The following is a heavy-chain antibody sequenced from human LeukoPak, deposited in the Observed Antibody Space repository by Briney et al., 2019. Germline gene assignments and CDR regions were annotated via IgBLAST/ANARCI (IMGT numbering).Heavy chain of an antibody. J-gene: IGHJ6*02. Sequence: PGGSLRLSCAASGFTFDDYAMHWVRQAPGKGLEWVSGSSWNSGSIGYADSVKGRFTISRDNAKNSLYLQMNSLRAEDTAVYYCARGGYSSAFYGMDVWGQGTTVTVSS. D-gene: IGHD6-19*01. V-gene: IGHV3-9*01. CDR3: ARGGYSSAFYGMDV. CDR1: GFTFDDYA. CDR2: SSWNSGSI.